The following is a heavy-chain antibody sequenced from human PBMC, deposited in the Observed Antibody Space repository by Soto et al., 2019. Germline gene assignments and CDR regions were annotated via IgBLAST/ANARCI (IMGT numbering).Heavy chain of an antibody. D-gene: IGHD3-16*02. J-gene: IGHJ4*02. V-gene: IGHV1-3*01. CDR2: INAGNGNT. Sequence: QVQLVQSGAEVKKPGASVKVSCKASGYTFTNYAMHWVRQAPGQRLEWMGWINAGNGNTKYSQKFQGRVTITRDTSASTAYMELSSLRSEDTAVYYCARGMITFGGVIAYWGQGTLVTVSS. CDR3: ARGMITFGGVIAY. CDR1: GYTFTNYA.